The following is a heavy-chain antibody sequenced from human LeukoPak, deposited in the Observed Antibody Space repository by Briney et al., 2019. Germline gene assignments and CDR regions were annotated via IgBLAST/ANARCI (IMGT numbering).Heavy chain of an antibody. CDR3: AKGRSTAWYEFDS. J-gene: IGHJ4*02. CDR2: MGTRGYTT. D-gene: IGHD6-13*01. CDR1: GFTFSSCA. V-gene: IGHV3-23*01. Sequence: GGSLRLSCAASGFTFSSCAMSWVRQAPGKGLEWASGMGTRGYTTYYADSVKGRFTISRDNSRNTVFLQMDSLRDDDTAVYYCAKGRSTAWYEFDSWGQGTLVTVSS.